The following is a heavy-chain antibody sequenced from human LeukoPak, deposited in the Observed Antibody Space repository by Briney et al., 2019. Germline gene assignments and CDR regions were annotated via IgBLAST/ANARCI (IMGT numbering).Heavy chain of an antibody. CDR2: ISSAGTT. Sequence: PGGSLRLSCAASGFTVSSSYMSWVRQAPGKGLEWVSVISSAGTTYYADSVKGRFTISRDNSKNTVYLQVNSLRDEDTAVYYCARDLEAANTYYFDYWGQGTMVTVDS. CDR1: GFTVSSSY. D-gene: IGHD6-13*01. V-gene: IGHV3-66*01. J-gene: IGHJ4*02. CDR3: ARDLEAANTYYFDY.